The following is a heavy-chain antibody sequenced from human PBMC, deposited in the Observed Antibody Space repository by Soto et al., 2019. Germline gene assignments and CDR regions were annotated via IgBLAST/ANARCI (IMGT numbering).Heavy chain of an antibody. CDR3: ARAHYYDSSGYKDV. Sequence: PGGSLRLSCAASGFTVSSNYMSWVRQAPGKGLEWVSVIYSGGSTYYADSVKGRFTISRDNSKNTLYLQMNSLRAEDTAVYYCARAHYYDSSGYKDVWGQGTTVTVSS. CDR1: GFTVSSNY. V-gene: IGHV3-53*01. J-gene: IGHJ6*02. D-gene: IGHD3-22*01. CDR2: IYSGGST.